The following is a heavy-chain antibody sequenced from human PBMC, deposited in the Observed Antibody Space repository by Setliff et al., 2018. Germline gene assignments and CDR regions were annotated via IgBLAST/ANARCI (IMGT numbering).Heavy chain of an antibody. J-gene: IGHJ5*02. D-gene: IGHD3-3*01. CDR2: IYYSGST. Sequence: SETLSLTCTVSGGSISSGGYYWSWIRQHPGKGLEWIGYIYYSGSTYYNPSLKSRVTISVDTSKNQFSLKLSSVTAADTAVYYCARASLGYDFWSGYYSPELWLDPWGQGTLVTVSS. V-gene: IGHV4-31*03. CDR3: ARASLGYDFWSGYYSPELWLDP. CDR1: GGSISSGGYY.